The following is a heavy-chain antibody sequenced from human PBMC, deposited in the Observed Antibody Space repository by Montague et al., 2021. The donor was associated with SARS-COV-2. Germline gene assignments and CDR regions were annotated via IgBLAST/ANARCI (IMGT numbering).Heavy chain of an antibody. Sequence: SLRLSCAASEFTFSSYAMSWVRQAPGKGLEWVSATSGSGGRTYYADSVKGRFTLSRDNSKSTLYLQMNSLRAEDTAVYYCAKAALGSSSYFDYWGQGTLVTVSS. CDR2: TSGSGGRT. V-gene: IGHV3-23*01. D-gene: IGHD6-13*01. CDR3: AKAALGSSSYFDY. CDR1: EFTFSSYA. J-gene: IGHJ4*02.